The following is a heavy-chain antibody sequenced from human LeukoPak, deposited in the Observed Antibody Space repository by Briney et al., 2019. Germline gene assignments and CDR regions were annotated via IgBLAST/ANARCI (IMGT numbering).Heavy chain of an antibody. V-gene: IGHV1-24*01. CDR1: GYSLNELS. D-gene: IGHD3-10*01. CDR2: VDSEDGET. CDR3: ATDFRAGVIYAFDF. Sequence: ASVKVSCKISGYSLNELSIHWVRQAPGKGLEWMGHVDSEDGETKYAQTFQGRITLTEDTSTDTAYTELSSLRSEDTAVYYCATDFRAGVIYAFDFWGQGTMVAVSS. J-gene: IGHJ3*01.